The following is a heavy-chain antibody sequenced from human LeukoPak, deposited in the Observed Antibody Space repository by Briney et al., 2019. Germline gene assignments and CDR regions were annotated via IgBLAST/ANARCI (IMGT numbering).Heavy chain of an antibody. J-gene: IGHJ3*02. D-gene: IGHD2-15*01. Sequence: ASVKVSCKASGYTFTSYDINWVRQATGQGLEWMGWMNPNSGNTGYAQKFQGRVTMTRNTSISTAYMELSRLRSDDTAVYYCASILTPPRNDAFDIWGQGTMVTVSS. CDR1: GYTFTSYD. V-gene: IGHV1-8*01. CDR2: MNPNSGNT. CDR3: ASILTPPRNDAFDI.